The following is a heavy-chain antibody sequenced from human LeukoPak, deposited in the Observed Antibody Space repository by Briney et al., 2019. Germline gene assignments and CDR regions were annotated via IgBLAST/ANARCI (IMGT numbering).Heavy chain of an antibody. CDR1: GYTFTSYA. D-gene: IGHD3-10*01. CDR3: ANSITMVRGVIMGGNFDY. V-gene: IGHV7-4-1*02. CDR2: INTNTGNP. J-gene: IGHJ4*02. Sequence: ASVKVSCKASGYTFTSYAMNWVRQAPGQGLEWMGWINTNTGNPTYAQGFTGRFVFSLDTSVSTAYLQISSLKAEDTAVYYCANSITMVRGVIMGGNFDYWGQGTLVTVSS.